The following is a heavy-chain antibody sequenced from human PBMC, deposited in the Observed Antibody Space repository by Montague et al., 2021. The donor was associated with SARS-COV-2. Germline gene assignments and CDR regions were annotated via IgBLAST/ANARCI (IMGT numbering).Heavy chain of an antibody. CDR2: INHSGSA. J-gene: IGHJ6*03. CDR1: GGSFSGYY. CDR3: ARLGEGVVPAPILGVGPYYSYFYMDV. D-gene: IGHD2-2*02. V-gene: IGHV4-34*01. Sequence: SETLSLTCAVYGGSFSGYYWNWIRQPPGKGPEWIGEINHSGSANYNPSLKRRVTISVDMSKNQFSLKLNSVTAADTAVYYCARLGEGVVPAPILGVGPYYSYFYMDVWGKGATVTVTS.